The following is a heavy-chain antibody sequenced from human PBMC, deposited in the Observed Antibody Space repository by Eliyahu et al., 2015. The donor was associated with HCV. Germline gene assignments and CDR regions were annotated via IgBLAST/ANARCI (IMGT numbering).Heavy chain of an antibody. V-gene: IGHV1-69*02. CDR2: IIPILGIA. CDR1: GGTFSSYT. Sequence: QVQLVXSGAEVKKPGSSVKVSCKASGGTFSSYTISWVRQAPGQGLEWMGRIIPILGIANYAQKFQGRVTITADKSTSTAYMELSSLRSEDTAVYYCASGGDVWGSYRLDYWGQGTLVTVSS. J-gene: IGHJ4*02. CDR3: ASGGDVWGSYRLDY. D-gene: IGHD3-16*02.